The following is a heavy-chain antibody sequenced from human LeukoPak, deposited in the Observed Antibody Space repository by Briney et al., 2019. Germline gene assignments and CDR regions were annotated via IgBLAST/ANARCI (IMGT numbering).Heavy chain of an antibody. V-gene: IGHV3-30*18. CDR2: IPYDGSNK. J-gene: IGHJ5*02. D-gene: IGHD5-12*01. CDR1: GFTFSSYG. Sequence: GRSLRLSCAASGFTFSSYGMHWVRQAPGKGLEWVAVIPYDGSNKYYADSVKGRFNISRDNYKNTLYLQMNSLRAEDTAVYYCAKDLGGYGLNWFDPWGQGTLVTVSS. CDR3: AKDLGGYGLNWFDP.